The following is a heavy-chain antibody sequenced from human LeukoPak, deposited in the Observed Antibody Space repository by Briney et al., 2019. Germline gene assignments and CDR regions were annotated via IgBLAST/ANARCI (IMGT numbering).Heavy chain of an antibody. J-gene: IGHJ4*02. D-gene: IGHD5-18*01. Sequence: GGSLRLSCAASGFTFSDYYMSWIRQAPGKGLEWVSYISSSSSYTNYADSVKGRFTISRDNAKNSLYLQMNSLRAEDTAVYCCARAGYSYGYYFDYWGQGTLVTVSS. CDR1: GFTFSDYY. V-gene: IGHV3-11*06. CDR2: ISSSSSYT. CDR3: ARAGYSYGYYFDY.